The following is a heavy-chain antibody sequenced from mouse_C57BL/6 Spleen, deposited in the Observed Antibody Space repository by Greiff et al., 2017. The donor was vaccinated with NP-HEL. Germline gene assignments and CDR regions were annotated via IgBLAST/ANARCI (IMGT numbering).Heavy chain of an antibody. V-gene: IGHV1-18*01. J-gene: IGHJ1*03. Sequence: VQLQESGPELVKPGASVKIPCKASGYTFTDYNMDWVKQSHGKSLEWIGDINPNNGGTIYNQKFKGKATLTVDKSSSTAYMELRSLTSEDTAVYYCEIITTVVEGYFDVWGTGTTVTVSS. CDR2: INPNNGGT. CDR3: EIITTVVEGYFDV. D-gene: IGHD1-1*01. CDR1: GYTFTDYN.